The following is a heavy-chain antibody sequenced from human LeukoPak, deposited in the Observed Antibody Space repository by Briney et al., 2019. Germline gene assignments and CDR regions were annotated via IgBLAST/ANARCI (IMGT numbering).Heavy chain of an antibody. V-gene: IGHV1-18*01. CDR2: ISAYNGNT. D-gene: IGHD6-13*01. J-gene: IGHJ3*02. CDR1: GYTFTSYG. CDR3: ARDRSIAAAGAFDI. Sequence: ASVKVSCKASGYTFTSYGISWVRQAPGQGLEWMGWISAYNGNTNYAQKLQGRVTMTTGTSTSTAYMELRSLRSDDTAVYYCARDRSIAAAGAFDIWGQGTMVTVSS.